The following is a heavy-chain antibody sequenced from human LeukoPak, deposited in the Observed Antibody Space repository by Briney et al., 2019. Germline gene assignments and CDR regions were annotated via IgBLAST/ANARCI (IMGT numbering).Heavy chain of an antibody. Sequence: SETLSLTCTVSGASISSGLYYWNWFRQPPGKGLEWIGSIYYSGSTYYNPSLKSRVTISVDTSKNQFSLKLSSVTAADTAVYYCARDNFSGGNWAYFDYWGQGTLVTVSS. CDR3: ARDNFSGGNWAYFDY. J-gene: IGHJ4*02. CDR2: IYYSGST. V-gene: IGHV4-39*07. CDR1: GASISSGLYY. D-gene: IGHD4-23*01.